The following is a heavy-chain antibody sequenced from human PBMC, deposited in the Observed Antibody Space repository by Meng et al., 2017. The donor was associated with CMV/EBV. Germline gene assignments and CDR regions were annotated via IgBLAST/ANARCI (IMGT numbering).Heavy chain of an antibody. J-gene: IGHJ4*02. CDR3: AKVRHAGYSGYDIFF. Sequence: GESLKISCAASGFTFSIYWMSWVRQAPGKGLEWVANIKQDETEKNYVDSVKGRFTISRDNSKNTLYLQMNSLRAEDTAVYYCAKVRHAGYSGYDIFFWGQGTLVTVSS. V-gene: IGHV3-7*01. CDR1: GFTFSIYW. CDR2: IKQDETEK. D-gene: IGHD5-12*01.